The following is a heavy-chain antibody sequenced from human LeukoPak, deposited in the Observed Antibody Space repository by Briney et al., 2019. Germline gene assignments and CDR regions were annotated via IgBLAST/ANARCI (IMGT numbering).Heavy chain of an antibody. CDR3: ARRAVGNSYYYSMDV. CDR2: MNPNSGNT. Sequence: ASVKVSCKASGYTFISYDINWVRQVTGRGLEWMGWMNPNSGNTGYAQKFQGRVTITRNTSISTAFMELSSLRSEDTAVYYCARRAVGNSYYYSMDVWGKGTTVTVSS. CDR1: GYTFISYD. V-gene: IGHV1-8*03. D-gene: IGHD6-19*01. J-gene: IGHJ6*03.